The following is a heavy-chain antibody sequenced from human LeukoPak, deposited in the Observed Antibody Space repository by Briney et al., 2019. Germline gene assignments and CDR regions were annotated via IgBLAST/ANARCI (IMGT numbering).Heavy chain of an antibody. CDR3: ARVAKERVGGVYYFDY. D-gene: IGHD1-1*01. Sequence: MXXXRQATXXXLEWVSAIGTAGDTYYTGSVKGRFTISRENAKNSLYLQMNSLRAGDTAVYYCARVAKERVGGVYYFDYWGQGTLVTVSS. J-gene: IGHJ4*02. V-gene: IGHV3-13*01. CDR2: IGTAGDT.